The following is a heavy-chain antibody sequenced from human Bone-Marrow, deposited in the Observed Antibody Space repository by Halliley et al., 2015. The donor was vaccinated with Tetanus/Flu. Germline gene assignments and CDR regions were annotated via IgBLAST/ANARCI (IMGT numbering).Heavy chain of an antibody. D-gene: IGHD5-12*01. CDR3: AMGTSGSGDYFDN. Sequence: WFGYLYFRGIPYYNPSLESRVSISVDTSKTQFSLKLTSMTAADTAVYYCAMGTSGSGDYFDNWGLGTLVTVSS. CDR2: LYFRGIP. V-gene: IGHV4-31*02. J-gene: IGHJ4*02.